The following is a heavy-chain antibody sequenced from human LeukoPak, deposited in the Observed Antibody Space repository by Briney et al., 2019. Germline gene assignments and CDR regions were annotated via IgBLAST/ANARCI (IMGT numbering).Heavy chain of an antibody. Sequence: SESLSLTCAVNGGSFSGYYWSWIRQPPGKGLEWLGEINRSGSTNYNPSLKSRVTISVDTSKNQFSLKLSSVTAADTAVYYCAYGYNYGYDYWGQGTLVTVSS. J-gene: IGHJ4*02. CDR2: INRSGST. CDR3: AYGYNYGYDY. CDR1: GGSFSGYY. V-gene: IGHV4-34*01. D-gene: IGHD5-18*01.